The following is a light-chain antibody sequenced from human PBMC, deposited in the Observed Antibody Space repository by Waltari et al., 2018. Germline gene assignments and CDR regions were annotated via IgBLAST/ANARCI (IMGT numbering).Light chain of an antibody. V-gene: IGKV3-20*01. CDR2: GAS. J-gene: IGKJ2*01. CDR3: QQYDT. CDR1: QDVDSTY. Sequence: ILLTQSPDTLSFSPGDGASLSCRASQDVDSTYFAWYQQRPGQAPRLLIYGASTRATDVSDRFSGSGSGTEFTLSIRRAEPEDSAVYYCQQYDTFGQGTKLMIK.